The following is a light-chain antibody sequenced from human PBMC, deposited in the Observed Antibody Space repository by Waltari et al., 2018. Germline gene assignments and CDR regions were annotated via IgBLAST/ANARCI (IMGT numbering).Light chain of an antibody. CDR3: QKYDSLPAT. CDR2: HAS. Sequence: EVVLTQSPGPLFLSPGERATLSCRASQSVGKYLAWYQQKPGQAPRLLIYHASTRAPGIPDRFSGSGSGTDFSLTISRLEPEDFAVYYCQKYDSLPATFGQGTKVEIK. V-gene: IGKV3-20*01. J-gene: IGKJ1*01. CDR1: QSVGKY.